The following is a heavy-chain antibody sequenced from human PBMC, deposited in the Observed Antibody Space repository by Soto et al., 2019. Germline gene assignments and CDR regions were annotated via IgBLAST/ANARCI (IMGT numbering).Heavy chain of an antibody. J-gene: IGHJ3*02. CDR3: ARPEVGQQLGSWAFDI. V-gene: IGHV5-51*01. D-gene: IGHD6-13*01. Sequence: GESLKISCKGSGYSFTSYWIGWVRQMPGKGLEWMGMIYPGDSDTRYSPSFQGQVTISADKSISTAYLQWSSLKASDTAMYYCARPEVGQQLGSWAFDIWGQGTMVTVSS. CDR2: IYPGDSDT. CDR1: GYSFTSYW.